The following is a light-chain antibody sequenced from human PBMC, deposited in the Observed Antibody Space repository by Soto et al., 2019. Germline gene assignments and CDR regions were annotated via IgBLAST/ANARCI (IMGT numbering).Light chain of an antibody. CDR2: GAS. J-gene: IGKJ1*01. CDR1: QSISSNY. V-gene: IGKV3-20*01. CDR3: QQYAVAPWT. Sequence: EIVLTQSPGTLSLSPGERATLSCRASQSISSNYLAWYQQKPGQAPRLLIYGASNRATGIPDRFSGSESGTDFTLTISRLEPEDFAVYFCQQYAVAPWTFGQGTKVDI.